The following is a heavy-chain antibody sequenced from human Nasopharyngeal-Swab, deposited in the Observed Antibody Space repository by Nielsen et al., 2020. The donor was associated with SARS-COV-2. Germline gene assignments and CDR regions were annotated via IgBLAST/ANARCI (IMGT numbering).Heavy chain of an antibody. CDR1: GFTFSSYS. CDR2: ISSSSSYI. V-gene: IGHV3-21*01. CDR3: AREDWGSGWYFDY. Sequence: GESLKISCAASGFTFSSYSMNWVRQAPGKGLEWVSSISSSSSYIYYADSVKGRFTISRDNAKNPLYLQMNSLRAEDTAVYYCAREDWGSGWYFDYWGQGTLVTVSS. D-gene: IGHD6-19*01. J-gene: IGHJ4*02.